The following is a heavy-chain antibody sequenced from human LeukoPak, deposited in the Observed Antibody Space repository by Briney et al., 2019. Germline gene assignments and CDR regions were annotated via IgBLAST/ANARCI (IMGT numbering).Heavy chain of an antibody. J-gene: IGHJ4*02. Sequence: GASVKVSCKASGYTFTSYGISWVRQAPGQGLEWMGWISAYNGNTNYAQKLQGRVTMTTDTSTSTAYMELRSLRSDDTAVYYCAIMSITMVRGVLYYFDYWGQGTLVTVSS. V-gene: IGHV1-18*01. CDR1: GYTFTSYG. D-gene: IGHD3-10*01. CDR3: AIMSITMVRGVLYYFDY. CDR2: ISAYNGNT.